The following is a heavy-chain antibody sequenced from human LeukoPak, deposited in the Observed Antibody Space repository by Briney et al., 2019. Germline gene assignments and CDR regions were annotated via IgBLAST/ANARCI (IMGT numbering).Heavy chain of an antibody. CDR3: ARERRGYCTTTSCSRGRNYYYYMDV. V-gene: IGHV4-31*03. Sequence: SETLSLTCPVSGGSISSGDYYWTWIRQHPGKGLEWIGFIYYTGSTYSNPSLKSRVSISLDTSKGQFALKLSSVTAADTAVYYCARERRGYCTTTSCSRGRNYYYYMDVWGRGTTVTVSS. D-gene: IGHD2-2*03. J-gene: IGHJ6*03. CDR1: GGSISSGDYY. CDR2: IYYTGST.